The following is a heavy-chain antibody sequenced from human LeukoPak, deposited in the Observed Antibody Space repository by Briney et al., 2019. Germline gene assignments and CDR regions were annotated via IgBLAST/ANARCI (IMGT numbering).Heavy chain of an antibody. CDR1: GGSFSGYY. J-gene: IGHJ4*02. D-gene: IGHD2-2*01. V-gene: IGHV4-34*01. CDR3: ARHWGSTSSGVDY. Sequence: PSETLSLTCAVYGGSFSGYYWSWIRQPPGKGLEWIGEINHSGSTNYNPSLKSRVTISVDTSKNQFSLKLSSVTAADTAVYYCARHWGSTSSGVDYWGQGTLVTVSS. CDR2: INHSGST.